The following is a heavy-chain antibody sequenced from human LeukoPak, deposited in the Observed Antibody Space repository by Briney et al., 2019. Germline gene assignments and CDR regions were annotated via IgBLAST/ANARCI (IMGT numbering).Heavy chain of an antibody. V-gene: IGHV4-39*07. CDR1: GGSISSSSYY. CDR3: ARDTKKLWYYQTQNWFDP. D-gene: IGHD5-18*01. CDR2: IYYSGST. Sequence: SETLSLTCTVSGGSISSSSYYWGWIRQPPGKGLEWIGSIYYSGSTYYNPSLRSRVTISVDTSKNQFSLKLSPVTAAGTAVYYCARDTKKLWYYQTQNWFDPWGQGTLVTVSS. J-gene: IGHJ5*02.